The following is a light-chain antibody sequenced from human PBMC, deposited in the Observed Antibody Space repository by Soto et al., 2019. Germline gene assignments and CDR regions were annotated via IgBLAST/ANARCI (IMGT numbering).Light chain of an antibody. V-gene: IGLV1-44*01. CDR1: SANIGSYT. CDR3: AAWDGSLNGVV. Sequence: QSVLTQPPSASGTPGQRITVSCSGSSANIGSYTVNWYHQLPGTAPKLLIFSNSQRPSGVPARFSGSKSGTSASLAISGLQSADEADYYCAAWDGSLNGVVFGGGTKLTVL. J-gene: IGLJ3*02. CDR2: SNS.